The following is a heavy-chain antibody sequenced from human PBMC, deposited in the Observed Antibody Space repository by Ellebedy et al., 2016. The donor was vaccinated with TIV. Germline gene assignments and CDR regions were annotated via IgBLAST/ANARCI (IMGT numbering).Heavy chain of an antibody. Sequence: MPSETLSLTCTVSGGSISSGGYSWSWIRQPPGKGLEWIGYIYYSGSSYYNPSLNSRVTISVDRSKNQFSLKLSAVTAADTAVYYCSTTYDSSGYYVGYFQHWGQGTLVTVSS. V-gene: IGHV4-30-2*01. CDR1: GGSISSGGYS. J-gene: IGHJ1*01. CDR3: STTYDSSGYYVGYFQH. D-gene: IGHD3-22*01. CDR2: IYYSGSS.